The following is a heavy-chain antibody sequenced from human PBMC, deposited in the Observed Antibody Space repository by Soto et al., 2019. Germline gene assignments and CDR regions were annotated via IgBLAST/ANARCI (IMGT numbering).Heavy chain of an antibody. D-gene: IGHD3-10*01. CDR1: GFSLTTSGVG. J-gene: IGHJ3*02. V-gene: IGHV2-5*02. CDR3: AHREITMVRADAFDI. CDR2: IYWDDDK. Sequence: QITLKESGPTLVNPTQTLTLTCTFSGFSLTTSGVGVGWIRQPPGKALEWLALIYWDDDKRYSPSLKSRLTITKDTSKNQVVLTMTNMDPVDTATYYCAHREITMVRADAFDIWGQGTMVTVSS.